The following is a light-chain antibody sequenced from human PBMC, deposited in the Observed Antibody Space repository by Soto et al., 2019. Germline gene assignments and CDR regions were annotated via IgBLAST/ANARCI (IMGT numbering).Light chain of an antibody. V-gene: IGKV1-27*01. CDR3: QKYNSAPKT. Sequence: DIQMTQSPSSLSASVGDRDTITCRASQGISNSLAWYQQKPGKVPKLLIYVASTLQSGVPSRFSGSGSGTDFTLTISSLQPEDVATYYCQKYNSAPKTFGQGTKVEIK. J-gene: IGKJ1*01. CDR2: VAS. CDR1: QGISNS.